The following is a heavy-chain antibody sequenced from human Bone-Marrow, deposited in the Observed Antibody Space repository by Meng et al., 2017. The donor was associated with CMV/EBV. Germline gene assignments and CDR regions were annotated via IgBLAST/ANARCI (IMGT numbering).Heavy chain of an antibody. Sequence: GGSLRLSCAASGFTFSSYEMNWVRQAPGKGLEWVSSISSSSSYIYYADSVKGRFTISRDNAKNSLYLQMNSLRAEDTAVYYCARDRGYSYGYRAFDIWGQGTMVTVSS. D-gene: IGHD5-18*01. CDR2: ISSSSSYI. CDR3: ARDRGYSYGYRAFDI. V-gene: IGHV3-21*01. J-gene: IGHJ3*02. CDR1: GFTFSSYE.